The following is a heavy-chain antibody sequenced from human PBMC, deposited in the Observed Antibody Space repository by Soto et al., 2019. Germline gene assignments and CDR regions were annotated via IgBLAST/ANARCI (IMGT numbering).Heavy chain of an antibody. CDR3: ARYYDSSGYYDN. Sequence: SETLSLTCTGSGGSISSGDYYWSWIRQPPGKGLEWIGYVYYSGSTYYNPSLKSRVTISVDTSKNQFSLKLSSVTAADTAVYYCARYYDSSGYYDNWGKGALVTVSS. V-gene: IGHV4-30-4*01. J-gene: IGHJ4*02. CDR1: GGSISSGDYY. D-gene: IGHD3-22*01. CDR2: VYYSGST.